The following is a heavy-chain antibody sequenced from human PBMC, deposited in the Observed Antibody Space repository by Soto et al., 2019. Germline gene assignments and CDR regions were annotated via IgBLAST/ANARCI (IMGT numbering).Heavy chain of an antibody. V-gene: IGHV1-18*04. D-gene: IGHD4-17*01. CDR3: ARVVKAGDYGDYGRYYFDY. J-gene: IGHJ4*01. Sequence: QVQLVQSGAEVKKPGASVKVSCKASGYTFTTYGITWVRQAPGQGLEWMGWVSAYSGNTNYAQKPQGRLPVTTDTSTNTAYMDLRSLRSDDTAVYYCARVVKAGDYGDYGRYYFDYWGHGTLVTVSS. CDR2: VSAYSGNT. CDR1: GYTFTTYG.